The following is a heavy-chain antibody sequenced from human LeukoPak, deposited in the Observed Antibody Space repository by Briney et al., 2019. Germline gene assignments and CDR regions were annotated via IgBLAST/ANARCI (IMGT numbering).Heavy chain of an antibody. CDR1: GFTFDDYG. CDR2: ISGSGGST. CDR3: AKIYYDYYFDY. V-gene: IGHV3-23*01. Sequence: GGSLRLSCAASGFTFDDYGMSWVRQAPGKGLEWVSAISGSGGSTYYADSVKGRFTISRDNSKNTLYLQMNSLRAEDTAVYYCAKIYYDYYFDYWGQGTLVTVSS. J-gene: IGHJ4*02. D-gene: IGHD3-22*01.